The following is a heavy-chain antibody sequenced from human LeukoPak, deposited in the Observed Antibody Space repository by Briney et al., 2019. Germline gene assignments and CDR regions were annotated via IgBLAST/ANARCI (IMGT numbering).Heavy chain of an antibody. CDR3: ARLGSYHDF. Sequence: SETLSLTCTVSGASISSYYWSWIRRTPEKGLEWVGNIHTSGGSSYYPSLKSRLTMSIDTSKNQLSLKLTSVTAADTAVYFCARLGSYHDFWGQGALVTVSS. CDR2: IHTSGGS. V-gene: IGHV4-4*09. D-gene: IGHD1-26*01. J-gene: IGHJ4*02. CDR1: GASISSYY.